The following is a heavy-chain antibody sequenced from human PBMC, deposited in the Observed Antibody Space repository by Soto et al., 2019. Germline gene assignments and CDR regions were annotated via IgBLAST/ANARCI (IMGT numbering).Heavy chain of an antibody. Sequence: VQLVQSGAEVKKPGSSVKVSCKASGGTFSSYAISWVRQAPGQGLEWMGGIIPIFGTANYAQKFQGRVTITADESTSTAYMELSSLRSEDTAVYYCARGYCSGGSCYPAVYYYGMDVWGQGTTVTVSS. J-gene: IGHJ6*02. CDR1: GGTFSSYA. CDR2: IIPIFGTA. CDR3: ARGYCSGGSCYPAVYYYGMDV. D-gene: IGHD2-15*01. V-gene: IGHV1-69*01.